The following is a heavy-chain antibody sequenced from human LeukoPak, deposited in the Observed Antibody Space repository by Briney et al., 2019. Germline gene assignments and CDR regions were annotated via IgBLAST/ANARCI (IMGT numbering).Heavy chain of an antibody. Sequence: PGGSLRLSCAVSGFTFGDYTMHWVRQAPGKGLEWVSLISWEGGSTDYADSVKGRFNTSRDNNKNSLYLQMNSLISGDTALYYCVKDGNHFWSGNSYWRFDVWGRGTLVTVSS. V-gene: IGHV3-43*01. CDR3: VKDGNHFWSGNSYWRFDV. J-gene: IGHJ2*01. CDR2: ISWEGGST. D-gene: IGHD3-3*02. CDR1: GFTFGDYT.